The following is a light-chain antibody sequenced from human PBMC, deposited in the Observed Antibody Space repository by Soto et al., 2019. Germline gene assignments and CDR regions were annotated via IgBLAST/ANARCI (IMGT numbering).Light chain of an antibody. CDR3: QQYITAPET. CDR2: GAS. J-gene: IGKJ1*01. V-gene: IGKV3-20*01. CDR1: QSVSSNY. Sequence: EIVLTRSPGTLSLSPGERATLSCRASQSVSSNYLAWYQQKPGQAPRLLIYGASSRATGTPDRFSGSGSGTDFTLTISRLEPEDFAVYHCQQYITAPETFGQGTKVEIK.